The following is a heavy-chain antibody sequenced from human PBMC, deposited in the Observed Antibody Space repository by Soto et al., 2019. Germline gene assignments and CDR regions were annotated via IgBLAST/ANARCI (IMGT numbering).Heavy chain of an antibody. CDR2: IIPIFGTA. CDR3: WLALVGATEGYYYYYGMDV. D-gene: IGHD1-26*01. V-gene: IGHV1-69*01. CDR1: GGTFSSYA. J-gene: IGHJ6*02. Sequence: QVQLVQSGAEVKKPGSSVKVSCKASGGTFSSYAISWVRQAPGQGLEWMGGIIPIFGTANYAQKFQGRVTITADESTSTAYMELSSLRSEDTAVYYCWLALVGATEGYYYYYGMDVWGQGTTVTVSS.